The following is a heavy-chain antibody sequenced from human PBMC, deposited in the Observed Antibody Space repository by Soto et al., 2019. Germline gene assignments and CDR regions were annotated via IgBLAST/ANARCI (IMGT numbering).Heavy chain of an antibody. CDR3: ARHSLYYYDSSGYANFDY. V-gene: IGHV5-10-1*01. CDR1: GYSFTSYW. D-gene: IGHD3-22*01. J-gene: IGHJ4*02. Sequence: PGESLKISCKGSGYSFTSYWISWVREMPGKGLEWMGGIDPSDSYTNYSPSFQGHVTISADKSISTAYLQWSSLKASDTAMYYCARHSLYYYDSSGYANFDYWGQGTLVTVSS. CDR2: IDPSDSYT.